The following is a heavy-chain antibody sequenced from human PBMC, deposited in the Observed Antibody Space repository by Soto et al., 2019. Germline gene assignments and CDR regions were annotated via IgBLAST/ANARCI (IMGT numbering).Heavy chain of an antibody. V-gene: IGHV3-30-3*01. J-gene: IGHJ6*02. CDR2: ISYDGSNK. Sequence: QVQLVESGGGVVQPGRSLRLSCAASGFTFSSYAMHWVRQAPGKGLEWVAVISYDGSNKYYADSVKGRFTISRDNSKNTLYLQMNSLRAEDTAVYYCARSYYDFWSGSNYYYYGMDVWGQGTTVTVSS. CDR1: GFTFSSYA. D-gene: IGHD3-3*01. CDR3: ARSYYDFWSGSNYYYYGMDV.